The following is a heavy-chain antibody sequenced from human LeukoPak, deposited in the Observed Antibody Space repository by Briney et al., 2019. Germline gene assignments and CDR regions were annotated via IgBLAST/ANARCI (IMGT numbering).Heavy chain of an antibody. D-gene: IGHD3-10*01. J-gene: IGHJ4*02. Sequence: GGSLRLSCAASGFTFSSYAMSWVRQAPGKGLEWVSAISGSGGSTYYADSVKGRFTISGDNSKNTLYLQLNSLRAEDTAVYYCAKTQLLWFGELFKTHLSYFDYWGQGTLVTVSS. V-gene: IGHV3-23*01. CDR3: AKTQLLWFGELFKTHLSYFDY. CDR2: ISGSGGST. CDR1: GFTFSSYA.